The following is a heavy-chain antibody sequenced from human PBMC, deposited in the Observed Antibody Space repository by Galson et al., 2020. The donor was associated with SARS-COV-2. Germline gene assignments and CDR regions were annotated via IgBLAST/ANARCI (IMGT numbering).Heavy chain of an antibody. V-gene: IGHV3-30*03. CDR1: GFTFSSYG. CDR3: AGSSGYYSGLRY. D-gene: IGHD3-22*01. J-gene: IGHJ4*02. Sequence: GESLKISCAASGFTFSSYGMHWVRQAPGKGLEWVAVISYDGSNKYYADSVKGQFTISRDNSKNTLYLQMNSLRAEDTAVYYCAGSSGYYSGLRYWGQGTLVTVSS. CDR2: ISYDGSNK.